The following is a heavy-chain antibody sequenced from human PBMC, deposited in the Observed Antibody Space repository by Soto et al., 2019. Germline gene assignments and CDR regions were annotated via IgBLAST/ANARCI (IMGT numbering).Heavy chain of an antibody. CDR1: GGTFSSYA. V-gene: IGHV1-69*01. D-gene: IGHD2-2*01. CDR2: IIPIFGTA. J-gene: IGHJ6*02. Sequence: QVQLVQSGAEVKKPGSSVKVSCKASGGTFSSYAISWVRQAPGQGLEWMGGIIPIFGTANYAQKFQGRVTITADESTSTAYMELSSLRSEDTAVYYCARVRVVVPAAPPNYYYYYGMDVWGQGTTVTVSS. CDR3: ARVRVVVPAAPPNYYYYYGMDV.